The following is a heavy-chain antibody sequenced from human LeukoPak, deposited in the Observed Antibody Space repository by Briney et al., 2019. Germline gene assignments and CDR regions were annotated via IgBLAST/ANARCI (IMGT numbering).Heavy chain of an antibody. V-gene: IGHV3-11*04. J-gene: IGHJ4*02. Sequence: PGGSLRLSCAASGFTFSDYYMSWIRQAPGKGLEWVAYISGRGSSIYYLDSVKGRFTISRDNAKNSLYLQVNNLRPEDTAVYYCAKSGKILGYWGQGTLVTVSS. CDR2: ISGRGSSI. D-gene: IGHD2-2*03. CDR1: GFTFSDYY. CDR3: AKSGKILGY.